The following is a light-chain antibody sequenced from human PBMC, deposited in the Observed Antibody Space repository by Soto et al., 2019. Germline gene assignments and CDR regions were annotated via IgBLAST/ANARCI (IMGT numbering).Light chain of an antibody. CDR3: QSYDSSLSGYV. CDR1: SSNIGAGYE. CDR2: ENN. Sequence: QSVLTQPPSVSEAPGQRVTISCTGSSSNIGAGYEAHWYQQVPGTAHKLLIYENNNRPSGVPDRFSGSKSGTSASLAITGLQAEDEDEDYCQSYDSSLSGYVFGTGTKLTVL. J-gene: IGLJ1*01. V-gene: IGLV1-40*01.